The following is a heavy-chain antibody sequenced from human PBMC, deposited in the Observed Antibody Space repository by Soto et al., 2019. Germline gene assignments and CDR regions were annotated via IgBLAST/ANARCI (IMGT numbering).Heavy chain of an antibody. Sequence: GGSLRLSCAASGFTFSSYGMHWVRQAPGKGLEWVAVIWYDGSNKYYADSVKGRFTISRDNSKNTLYLQMNSLRAEDTAVYYCARDGTSSGGSLSYYYGMDVWGQGTTVTVSS. CDR1: GFTFSSYG. CDR3: ARDGTSSGGSLSYYYGMDV. CDR2: IWYDGSNK. J-gene: IGHJ6*02. V-gene: IGHV3-33*01. D-gene: IGHD2-15*01.